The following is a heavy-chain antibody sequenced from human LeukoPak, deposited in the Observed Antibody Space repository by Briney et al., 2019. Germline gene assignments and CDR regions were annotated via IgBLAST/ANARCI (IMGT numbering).Heavy chain of an antibody. J-gene: IGHJ4*02. Sequence: SETLSLTCAVYDGSFSGYYWSWIRQPPGKGLEWIGEINHSGSTNYNPSLKSRVTISVDTSKNQFSLKLSSVTAADTAVYYCARTYYYDSSGYYYSDYWGQGTLVIVSS. CDR1: DGSFSGYY. CDR3: ARTYYYDSSGYYYSDY. V-gene: IGHV4-34*01. D-gene: IGHD3-22*01. CDR2: INHSGST.